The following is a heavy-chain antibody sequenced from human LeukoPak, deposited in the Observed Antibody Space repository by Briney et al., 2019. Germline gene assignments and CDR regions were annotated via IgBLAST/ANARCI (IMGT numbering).Heavy chain of an antibody. Sequence: PGGSLGLSCAASGFTFRSYRMNWVRQAPGKGLEWVDSIKQGESERYYVDSVNGRFTISRDNAKNSLYLQMNSLRAEDTAVYYCARGDNSAFDIWGQGTMVTVSS. CDR1: GFTFRSYR. D-gene: IGHD3-22*01. V-gene: IGHV3-7*04. CDR3: ARGDNSAFDI. J-gene: IGHJ3*02. CDR2: IKQGESER.